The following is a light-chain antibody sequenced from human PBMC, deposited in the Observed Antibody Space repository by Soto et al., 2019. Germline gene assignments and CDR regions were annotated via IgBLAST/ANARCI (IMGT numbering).Light chain of an antibody. Sequence: DIPVTQSPSTLSASVGDRVTITCRASQSLNGWLAWYQQKPGKAPKLLIYDVYNLESVVPSRFSGSGSGTEFTLTISSLQPDDFATYYCQQYLSHPSCTFGQGTKLEIE. CDR1: QSLNGW. CDR3: QQYLSHPSCT. CDR2: DVY. J-gene: IGKJ2*02. V-gene: IGKV1-5*01.